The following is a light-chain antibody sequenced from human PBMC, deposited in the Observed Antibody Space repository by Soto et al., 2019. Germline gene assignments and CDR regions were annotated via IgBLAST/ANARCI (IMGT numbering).Light chain of an antibody. CDR1: SSNIGAGYD. V-gene: IGLV1-40*01. Sequence: QSVLTQPPSVSGAPGQRVTISCTRSSSNIGAGYDVHWYQQLPGTAPKLLIYSDNSRPSGVPDRFSGSKSGTSASLAITGLQAEDEADYYCQRLVRSLSRWVFGGGTKL. CDR2: SDN. J-gene: IGLJ3*02. CDR3: QRLVRSLSRWV.